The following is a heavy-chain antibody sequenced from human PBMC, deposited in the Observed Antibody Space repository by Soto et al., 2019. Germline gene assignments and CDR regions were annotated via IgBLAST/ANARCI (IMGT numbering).Heavy chain of an antibody. CDR3: ARLGSGYGDLHWYFDL. CDR2: IIPIFGTA. D-gene: IGHD3-10*01. CDR1: GGTFSSYA. J-gene: IGHJ2*01. Sequence: QVQLVQSGAEVKKPGSSVKVSCKASGGTFSSYAISWVRQVPGQGLEWMGGIIPIFGTANYAQKFQGRVTITADESTSTAYMELSSLRSEDTAVYYCARLGSGYGDLHWYFDLWGRGTLVTVSS. V-gene: IGHV1-69*01.